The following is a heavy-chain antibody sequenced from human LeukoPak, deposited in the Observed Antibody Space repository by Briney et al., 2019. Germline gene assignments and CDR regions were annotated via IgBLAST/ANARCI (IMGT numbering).Heavy chain of an antibody. CDR2: INLGGTNK. CDR3: AGIDAD. CDR1: GFSFSTHW. V-gene: IGHV3-7*03. J-gene: IGHJ4*02. D-gene: IGHD3-9*01. Sequence: GGSLRLSCVASGFSFSTHWMHWVRQAPGKGLEWVATINLGGTNKYYVDAEKGRFSISRDDATSSLHLQMNSLRVEDTAVYYCAGIDADWGQGTLVTVSS.